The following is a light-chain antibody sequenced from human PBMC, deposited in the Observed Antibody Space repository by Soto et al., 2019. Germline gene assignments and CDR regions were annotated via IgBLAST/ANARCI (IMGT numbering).Light chain of an antibody. V-gene: IGLV1-44*01. CDR3: AAWDDSLNGLDV. Sequence: QSVLTQPPSASGTPGQRVTISCSGSSSNIGSNTVNWYQQLPGTAPKLLSYSNNQRPSGVPDRFSGSKSGTSASLAISGLQSEDEADYYCAAWDDSLNGLDVFGTGTKVTVL. CDR1: SSNIGSNT. CDR2: SNN. J-gene: IGLJ1*01.